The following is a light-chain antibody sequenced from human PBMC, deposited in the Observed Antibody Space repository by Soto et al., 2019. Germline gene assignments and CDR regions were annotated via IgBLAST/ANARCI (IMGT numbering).Light chain of an antibody. Sequence: DIQMTQSPSTLSASAGDRVTITCRASQNIDMYLAWYQQKPGQAPTLLIDRASSLQSGVPSMFSGSGSGTEFTLTISSLQPDDFATYYCQQSITYPWTFGQGTKVDIK. V-gene: IGKV1-5*03. CDR1: QNIDMY. CDR2: RAS. CDR3: QQSITYPWT. J-gene: IGKJ1*01.